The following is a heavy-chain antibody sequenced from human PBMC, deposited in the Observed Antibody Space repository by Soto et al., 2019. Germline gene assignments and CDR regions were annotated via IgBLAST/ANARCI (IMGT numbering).Heavy chain of an antibody. CDR1: GGSISSYY. V-gene: IGHV4-59*01. J-gene: IGHJ6*03. CDR3: ARGQRSDYYYYYFMDV. Sequence: PSETLSLTCTVSGGSISSYYWSWIRQPPGKGLEWIGYIYYSGSTNYNPSLKSRVTISVDTSKNQFSLKLSSVTAADTAVYYCARGQRSDYYYYYFMDVWGQGTTVTVSS. D-gene: IGHD1-1*01. CDR2: IYYSGST.